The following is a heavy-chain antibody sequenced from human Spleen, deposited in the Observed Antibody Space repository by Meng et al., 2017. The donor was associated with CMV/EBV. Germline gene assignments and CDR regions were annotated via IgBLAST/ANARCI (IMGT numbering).Heavy chain of an antibody. J-gene: IGHJ5*02. CDR1: GGSFSGYY. V-gene: IGHV4-34*01. Sequence: CAVYGGSFSGYYWSWIRQPPGKGLEWIGEINHSGSTNYNPSLKSRVTISVDTSKNQFSLKLSSVTAADTAVYYCARAHRVLRFLIDPWGQGTPVTVSS. CDR3: ARAHRVLRFLIDP. D-gene: IGHD3-3*01. CDR2: INHSGST.